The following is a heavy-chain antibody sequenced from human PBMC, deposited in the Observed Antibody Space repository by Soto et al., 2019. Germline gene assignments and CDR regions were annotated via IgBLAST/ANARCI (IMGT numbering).Heavy chain of an antibody. Sequence: SETLSLTCTVYVGSFTGYYWSWIRQPPGKGLDWIGEINHSGSTNYNPSLKSRVTISVDTSKNQFSLKLSSVTAADTAVYYCASGGQTIIPKDWGQGTLVTVSS. CDR2: INHSGST. CDR1: VGSFTGYY. D-gene: IGHD3-9*01. J-gene: IGHJ4*02. V-gene: IGHV4-34*01. CDR3: ASGGQTIIPKD.